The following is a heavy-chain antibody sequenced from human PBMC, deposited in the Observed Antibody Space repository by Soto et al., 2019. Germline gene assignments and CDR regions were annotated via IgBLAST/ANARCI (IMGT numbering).Heavy chain of an antibody. J-gene: IGHJ4*02. CDR2: ISSSSSTI. D-gene: IGHD5-18*01. Sequence: PGGSLRLSXAASGFTFSSYSMNWVRQAPGEGLEWVSYISSSSSTIYYADSVKGRFTISRDNAKNSLYLQMNSLRDEDTAVYYCAKLDGSEYSYGYFDYWGQGTLVTVPQ. CDR1: GFTFSSYS. CDR3: AKLDGSEYSYGYFDY. V-gene: IGHV3-48*02.